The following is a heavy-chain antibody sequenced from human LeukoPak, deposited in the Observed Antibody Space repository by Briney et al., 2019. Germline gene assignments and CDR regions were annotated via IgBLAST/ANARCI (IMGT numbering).Heavy chain of an antibody. Sequence: GGSLRLSCAASGFTFSNAWMSWVRQAPGKGLEWVGRIQRKTEGGTTEYPAPEKDRFTISRDDSKNTVYLQINSLKTDDTAVYYCATDLLDYWGRGTLVTVSS. J-gene: IGHJ4*02. CDR3: ATDLLDY. CDR1: GFTFSNAW. V-gene: IGHV3-15*01. CDR2: IQRKTEGGTT. D-gene: IGHD5/OR15-5a*01.